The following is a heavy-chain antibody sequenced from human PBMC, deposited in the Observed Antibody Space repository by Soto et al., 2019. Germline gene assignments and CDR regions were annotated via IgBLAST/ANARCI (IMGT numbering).Heavy chain of an antibody. D-gene: IGHD3-10*01. CDR2: ISGGGTSR. Sequence: EVQLLESGGGLVQPGGSLRLSCAASGFAFSRYAMNWVRQAPGKGLEWVSSISGGGTSRYSADCVKGRFTISRDNSTNTLYMQMNSLRVEPRAIYHCANYAHYGKIASAALDIWGQGTLGTVAS. V-gene: IGHV3-23*01. J-gene: IGHJ3*02. CDR3: ANYAHYGKIASAALDI. CDR1: GFAFSRYA.